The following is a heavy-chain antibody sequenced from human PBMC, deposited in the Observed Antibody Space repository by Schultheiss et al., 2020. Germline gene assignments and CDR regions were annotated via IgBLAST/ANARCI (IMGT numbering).Heavy chain of an antibody. CDR2: IIPIFGTA. CDR3: ARGQGGVDGMDV. D-gene: IGHD2-15*01. J-gene: IGHJ6*02. CDR1: GGTFSRYA. V-gene: IGHV1-69*13. Sequence: SVKVSCKASGGTFSRYAISWVRQAPGQGLEWMGGIIPIFGTANYAQKFQGRVTITADESTNTAYMELSSLSSEDTAVYYCARGQGGVDGMDVWGQGTTVTVSS.